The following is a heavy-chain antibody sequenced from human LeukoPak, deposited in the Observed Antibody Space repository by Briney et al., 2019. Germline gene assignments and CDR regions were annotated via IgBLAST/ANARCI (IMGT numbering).Heavy chain of an antibody. CDR2: ISSSSSTI. CDR1: GFTFSSYS. CDR3: AREFYDILTGYSYYFDY. V-gene: IGHV3-48*01. J-gene: IGHJ4*02. Sequence: PGGSLRLACATSGFTFSSYSMNWVRQAPGKGLEWVSYISSSSSTIYYADSVKGRFTISRDNAKNSLYLQMNSLRAEDTAVYYCAREFYDILTGYSYYFDYWGQGTLVTVSS. D-gene: IGHD3-9*01.